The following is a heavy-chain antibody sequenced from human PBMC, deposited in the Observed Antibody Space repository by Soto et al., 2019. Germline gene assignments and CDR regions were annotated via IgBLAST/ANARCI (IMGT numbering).Heavy chain of an antibody. D-gene: IGHD6-6*01. CDR3: ARRSSSSTFDY. CDR1: GFTFSSYG. J-gene: IGHJ4*02. V-gene: IGHV3-30*03. Sequence: GGSLRLSCAASGFTFSSYGMHWVRQAPGKGLEWVAVISYDGRNKNYADSVKGRFTISRDNSKNTLYLQMNSLRAEDTAVYYCARRSSSSTFDYWGQGTLVTVSS. CDR2: ISYDGRNK.